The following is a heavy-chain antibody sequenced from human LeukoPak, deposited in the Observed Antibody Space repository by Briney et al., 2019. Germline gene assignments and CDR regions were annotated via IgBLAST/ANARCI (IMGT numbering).Heavy chain of an antibody. J-gene: IGHJ6*03. Sequence: SVKVSCKASGGTFSSYAISWVRQAPGQGLEWMGGIIPIFGTANYAQKFQGRVTITADESTSTAYMELSSLRSEDTAVYYCARVGYYGSGNTCYMDVWGKGTTVTVSS. V-gene: IGHV1-69*13. CDR2: IIPIFGTA. D-gene: IGHD3-10*01. CDR3: ARVGYYGSGNTCYMDV. CDR1: GGTFSSYA.